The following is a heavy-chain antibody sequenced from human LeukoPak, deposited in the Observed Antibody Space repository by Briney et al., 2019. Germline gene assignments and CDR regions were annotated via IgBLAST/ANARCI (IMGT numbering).Heavy chain of an antibody. J-gene: IGHJ5*02. CDR2: INRSGST. D-gene: IGHD3-22*01. V-gene: IGHV4-34*01. CDR1: GGSFSGYY. Sequence: RTSETLSLTCAVYGGSFSGYYWSWIRQPPGKGLEWIGEINRSGSTNYNPSLKSRVTISVDTSKNQFSLKLSSVTAADTAVYYCARRNHYYDSSGYYSPWGQGTLVTVSS. CDR3: ARRNHYYDSSGYYSP.